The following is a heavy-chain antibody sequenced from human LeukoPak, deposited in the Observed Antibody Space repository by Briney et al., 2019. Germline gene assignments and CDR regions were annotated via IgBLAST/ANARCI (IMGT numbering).Heavy chain of an antibody. J-gene: IGHJ6*03. Sequence: GGSLRLSCAASGFTVSSNYMSWVRQAPGKGLEWVANIKQDGSEKYYVDSVKGRFTISRDNAKNPLYLQMNSLRAEDTAVYYCARDSGIAARPYYYYMDVWGKGTTVTVSS. CDR2: IKQDGSEK. D-gene: IGHD6-6*01. V-gene: IGHV3-7*01. CDR1: GFTVSSNY. CDR3: ARDSGIAARPYYYYMDV.